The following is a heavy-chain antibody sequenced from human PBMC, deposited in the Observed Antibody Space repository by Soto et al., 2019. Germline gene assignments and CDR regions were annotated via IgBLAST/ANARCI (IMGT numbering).Heavy chain of an antibody. D-gene: IGHD3-10*01. Sequence: ASVKVSCKASGYTFTSYDINWVRQATGQGLEWMGWMNPNSGNTDYAQKFQGRDTMTRNTSTSTAYMELSSLRSEDTAVYYCERDLDITMVREPFDLWGQGTLVTVSS. CDR2: MNPNSGNT. J-gene: IGHJ5*02. V-gene: IGHV1-8*01. CDR3: ERDLDITMVREPFDL. CDR1: GYTFTSYD.